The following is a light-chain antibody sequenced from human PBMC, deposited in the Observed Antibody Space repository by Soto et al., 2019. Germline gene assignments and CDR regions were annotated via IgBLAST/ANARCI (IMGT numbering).Light chain of an antibody. J-gene: IGKJ4*01. CDR2: WSS. CDR3: QQYYSTPLT. Sequence: DIVMTQSPDSLAVSLGERATIDCRSSQSLLYSSNNKNYLAWYQQKPGQPPTLLIYWSSTRESGVPDRFSGSGSGTDFTLTISSLQAEEVAVYYCQQYYSTPLTFGGGTKVDIK. CDR1: QSLLYSSNNKNY. V-gene: IGKV4-1*01.